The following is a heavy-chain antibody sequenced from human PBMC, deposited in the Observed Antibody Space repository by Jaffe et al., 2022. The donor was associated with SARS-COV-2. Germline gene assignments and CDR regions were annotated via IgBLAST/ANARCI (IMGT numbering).Heavy chain of an antibody. V-gene: IGHV3-53*01. J-gene: IGHJ6*02. D-gene: IGHD1-26*01. CDR1: GFTVSINY. CDR3: ASRTREPYNYYGMDV. Sequence: EVQLVESGGGLIQPGGSLRLSCAASGFTVSINYMTWVRQAPGKGLEWVALIYNVDTTYYGVSVKGRFTISRDNSKNMVYLQMNSLRAEDTAVYYCASRTREPYNYYGMDVWGQGTTVTVSS. CDR2: IYNVDTT.